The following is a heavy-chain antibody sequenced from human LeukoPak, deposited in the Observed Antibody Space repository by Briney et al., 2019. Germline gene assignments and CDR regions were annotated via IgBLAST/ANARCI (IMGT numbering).Heavy chain of an antibody. D-gene: IGHD3-3*02. CDR3: ARRNPLAGDNFDY. V-gene: IGHV5-51*01. J-gene: IGHJ4*02. Sequence: ESLKLPCMGSGYSFSSYWSVWMRHMPGKGLEWMGTIYPGDSDSRSRPPFEGHDTLSPDKSISTAYLQWNSLRASDTAMFYCARRNPLAGDNFDYWGQGTLVTVSS. CDR2: IYPGDSDS. CDR1: GYSFSSYW.